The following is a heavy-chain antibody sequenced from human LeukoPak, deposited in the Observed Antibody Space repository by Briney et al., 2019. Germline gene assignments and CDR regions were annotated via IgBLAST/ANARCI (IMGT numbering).Heavy chain of an antibody. J-gene: IGHJ3*02. Sequence: ASVKVSCKASGYTFTSYGISWVRQAPGQGLEWMGWISAYNGDTNYAQKLQGRVTMTTDTSTSTAYMELRSLRSDDTAVYYCARDSLYDSSGYYSFDIWGQGTMVTVSS. CDR3: ARDSLYDSSGYYSFDI. CDR1: GYTFTSYG. V-gene: IGHV1-18*01. D-gene: IGHD3-22*01. CDR2: ISAYNGDT.